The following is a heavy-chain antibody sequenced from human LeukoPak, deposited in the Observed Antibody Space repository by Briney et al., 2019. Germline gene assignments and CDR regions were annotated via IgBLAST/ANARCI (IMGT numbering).Heavy chain of an antibody. Sequence: QPGGSLGLSCAASGFTFSSYWMHWVRQAPGKGLVWVSRINSDGSSTSYADSVKGRFTISRDNAKNTLYLQMNSLRAEDTAVYYCARDVPLRYYYGMDVWSQRTTVTVSS. CDR1: GFTFSSYW. V-gene: IGHV3-74*01. CDR3: ARDVPLRYYYGMDV. J-gene: IGHJ6*02. D-gene: IGHD2-2*01. CDR2: INSDGSST.